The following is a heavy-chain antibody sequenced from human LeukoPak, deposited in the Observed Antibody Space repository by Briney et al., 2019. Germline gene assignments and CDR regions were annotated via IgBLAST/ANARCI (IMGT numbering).Heavy chain of an antibody. D-gene: IGHD3-10*01. CDR1: GFSFSSYW. V-gene: IGHV3-48*04. J-gene: IGHJ4*02. Sequence: GGSLRLSCVASGFSFSSYWMSWVRQAPGKGLEWVSYISSSGSTIYYADSVKGRFTISRDNAKNSLYLQMNSLRAEDTAVYYCARDPMVRGVIGVFDYWGQGTLVTVSS. CDR2: ISSSGSTI. CDR3: ARDPMVRGVIGVFDY.